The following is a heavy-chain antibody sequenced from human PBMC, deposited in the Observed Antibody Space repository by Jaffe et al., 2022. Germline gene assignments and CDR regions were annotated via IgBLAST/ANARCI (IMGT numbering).Heavy chain of an antibody. D-gene: IGHD3-10*01. V-gene: IGHV3-30*02. CDR2: IWYDGSRT. J-gene: IGHJ4*02. Sequence: QGQLVESGGGVVQPGGSLRLSCVASGFTLTYYGMHWVRQAPGKGLEWVAFIWYDGSRTYYGDSVRGRFTVSRDNFKNTVYLQMSSLRVEDTAVYYCAKDGAGIEDNWGQGTLVTVSS. CDR1: GFTLTYYG. CDR3: AKDGAGIEDN.